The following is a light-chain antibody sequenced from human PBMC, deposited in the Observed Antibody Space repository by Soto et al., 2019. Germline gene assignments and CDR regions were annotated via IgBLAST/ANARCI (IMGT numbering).Light chain of an antibody. CDR1: QSVSSN. V-gene: IGKV3-15*01. CDR3: QQYKNWPTT. Sequence: EIVMTQSPATLSVSPGERATLSSRASQSVSSNLAWYQQKPGQAPRVLIYGASNRATGIPARFSGSGSGTEFTLTISSLQSEDFAVYYCQQYKNWPTTFGQGTKVDIK. J-gene: IGKJ1*01. CDR2: GAS.